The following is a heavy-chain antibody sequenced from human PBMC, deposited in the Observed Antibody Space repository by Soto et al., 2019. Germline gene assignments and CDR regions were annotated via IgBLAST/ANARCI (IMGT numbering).Heavy chain of an antibody. CDR1: GDSISDTRFY. J-gene: IGHJ5*02. Sequence: SLTCSILGDSISDTRFYWGWVRQSPEKGLEWIGSISHDGHAYYNPSLKSRVTLFADTSRNQFSLTMKSVTVADTALYFCARQVCGDYLGGNWFGPWGQGXLVTVYS. CDR2: ISHDGHA. D-gene: IGHD4-17*01. V-gene: IGHV4-39*01. CDR3: ARQVCGDYLGGNWFGP.